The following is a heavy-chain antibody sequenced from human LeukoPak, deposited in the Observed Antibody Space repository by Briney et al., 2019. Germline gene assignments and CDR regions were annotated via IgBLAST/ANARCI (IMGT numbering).Heavy chain of an antibody. Sequence: ASVKVSCKASGYTFTSYAMNWVRQAPGQGLEWMGWIRGHNGNTEYAQKFQGRVTMTTDTSTSTAYMELRSLRSDDTAVYYCARDRWIQLWLDRAFDIWGQGTMVTVSS. V-gene: IGHV1-18*01. CDR1: GYTFTSYA. J-gene: IGHJ3*02. CDR3: ARDRWIQLWLDRAFDI. D-gene: IGHD5-18*01. CDR2: IRGHNGNT.